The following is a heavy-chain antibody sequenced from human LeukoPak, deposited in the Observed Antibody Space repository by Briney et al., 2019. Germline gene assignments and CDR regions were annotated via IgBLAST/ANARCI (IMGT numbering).Heavy chain of an antibody. J-gene: IGHJ5*02. D-gene: IGHD4-23*01. CDR1: GYTLTELS. CDR2: FDPEDGET. CDR3: ATKYGGTPEGYWFDP. Sequence: ASVKVSCKVSGYTLTELSMHWVRQAPGKGLEWTGGFDPEDGETIYAQKFQGRVTMTEDTSTDTAYMELSSLRSEDTAVYYCATKYGGTPEGYWFDPWGQGTLVTVSS. V-gene: IGHV1-24*01.